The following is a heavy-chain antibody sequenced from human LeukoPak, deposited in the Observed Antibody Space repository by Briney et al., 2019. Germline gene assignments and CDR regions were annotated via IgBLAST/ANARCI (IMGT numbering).Heavy chain of an antibody. J-gene: IGHJ6*04. CDR2: IYYSGST. CDR1: GGSLSSYY. V-gene: IGHV4-59*01. Sequence: SETLSLTCTVSGGSLSSYYWSWIRQPPGKGLEWIGYIYYSGSTNYNPSLKSRVTISVDTSKNQFSLKLSSVTAADTAVYYCARSQKRTTGTTFYGMDVWGKGTTVTVSS. D-gene: IGHD1-1*01. CDR3: ARSQKRTTGTTFYGMDV.